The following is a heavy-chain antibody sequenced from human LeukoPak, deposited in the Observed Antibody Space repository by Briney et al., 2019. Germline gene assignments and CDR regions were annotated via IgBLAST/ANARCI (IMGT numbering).Heavy chain of an antibody. D-gene: IGHD3-3*01. CDR2: IYYSGST. V-gene: IGHV4-59*01. Sequence: SETLSLTCTVSGGSISSYYWSWIRQPPGKRLEWIGHIYYSGSTNYNPSLKSRVTISVDTSKNQFSLKLSSVTAADTAVYYCASRSSIWSGYQDTLYYFDFWGQGTLVTVSS. CDR3: ASRSSIWSGYQDTLYYFDF. CDR1: GGSISSYY. J-gene: IGHJ4*02.